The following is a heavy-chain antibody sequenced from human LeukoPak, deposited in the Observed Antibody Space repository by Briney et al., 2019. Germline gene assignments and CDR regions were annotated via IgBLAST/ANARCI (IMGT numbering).Heavy chain of an antibody. J-gene: IGHJ6*03. CDR3: ARDLAYCGGDCYSPLDYYYYYMDV. CDR1: GFTFSSYW. Sequence: PGGSLRLSCAASGFTFSSYWMHWVRQAPGKGLEWVSRINSDGSSTSYADSVKGRFTISRDNAKNTLYLQMNSLRAEDTAVYYCARDLAYCGGDCYSPLDYYYYYMDVWGKGTTVTVSS. V-gene: IGHV3-74*01. D-gene: IGHD2-21*02. CDR2: INSDGSST.